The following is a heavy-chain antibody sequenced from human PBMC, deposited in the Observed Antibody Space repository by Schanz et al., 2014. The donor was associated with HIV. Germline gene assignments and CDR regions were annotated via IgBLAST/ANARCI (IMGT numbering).Heavy chain of an antibody. CDR1: GFTFSSYS. D-gene: IGHD1-1*01. CDR3: VRDGRTHNLDY. CDR2: ISSSSSTI. J-gene: IGHJ4*02. Sequence: EVQLVESGGGLVQPGGSLRLSCAASGFTFSSYSMNWVRQAPGKGLEWVSYISSSSSTIYYADSVKGRFTISRDNAKNSLYLQMNSLRTEDTAVYFCVRDGRTHNLDYWGQGTLVTVSS. V-gene: IGHV3-48*01.